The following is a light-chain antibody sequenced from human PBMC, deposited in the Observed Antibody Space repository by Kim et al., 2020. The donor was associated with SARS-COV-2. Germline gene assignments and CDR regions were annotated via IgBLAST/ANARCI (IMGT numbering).Light chain of an antibody. CDR2: GAS. J-gene: IGKJ1*01. V-gene: IGKV1-39*01. CDR3: QQPYSAPRT. Sequence: DIQMTQSPSSLSASVGDRVTITCRASQSISSYLNWYQQKPGKAPKLLIYGASSLQSGGPSGFSGSGSGTDFTLTISSLQPEDFATYYCQQPYSAPRTFGQGTKADIK. CDR1: QSISSY.